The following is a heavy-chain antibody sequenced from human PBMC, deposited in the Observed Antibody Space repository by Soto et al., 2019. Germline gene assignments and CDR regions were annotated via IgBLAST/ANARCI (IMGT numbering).Heavy chain of an antibody. CDR3: ASGRAQVLGNYYIDY. CDR1: GGTSSSYA. CDR2: IIPIFGTA. V-gene: IGHV1-69*13. D-gene: IGHD2-2*01. J-gene: IGHJ4*02. Sequence: SSVKVSCKASGGTSSSYAISWVRQAPGQGLEWVGGIIPIFGTANYAQKFQGRVTITADESTSTAYMELSSLRSEDTAVYYCASGRAQVLGNYYIDYWGQGTRVTVS.